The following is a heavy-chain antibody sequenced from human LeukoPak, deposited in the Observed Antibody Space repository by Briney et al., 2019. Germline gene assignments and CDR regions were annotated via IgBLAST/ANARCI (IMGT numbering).Heavy chain of an antibody. Sequence: PSETLSLTCTVSGGSISSGGYYWSWIRQHPGKGLEWIGYIYYSGSTYYNPSLKSRVTISVDTSKNQFSLKLSSVTAADTAVYYCARSRGWSYDAFDIWGQGTMVTVSS. CDR3: ARSRGWSYDAFDI. V-gene: IGHV4-31*03. J-gene: IGHJ3*02. CDR1: GGSISSGGYY. CDR2: IYYSGST. D-gene: IGHD2-15*01.